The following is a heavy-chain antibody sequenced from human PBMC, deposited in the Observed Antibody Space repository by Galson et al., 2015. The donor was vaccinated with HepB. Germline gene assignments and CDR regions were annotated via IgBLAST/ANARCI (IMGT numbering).Heavy chain of an antibody. CDR3: ALRGDDYYYGSRPRAFDI. CDR1: GSTLTELS. J-gene: IGHJ3*02. D-gene: IGHD3-10*01. CDR2: FDPDDGET. Sequence: SVKVSCKVSGSTLTELSMHWVRQAPGKGLEWMGGFDPDDGETIYAQKFQGRVTMTEDTSTDTAYMELSSLRSEDTAVYYCALRGDDYYYGSRPRAFDIWGQGTMVTVSS. V-gene: IGHV1-24*01.